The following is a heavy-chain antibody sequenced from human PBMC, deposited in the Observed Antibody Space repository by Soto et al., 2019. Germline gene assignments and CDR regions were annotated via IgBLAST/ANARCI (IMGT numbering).Heavy chain of an antibody. CDR3: ARGDGNYFDY. J-gene: IGHJ4*02. Sequence: QVQLVQSGAEVKKPGASVKVSCKASGYTFTKYGITWLRQAPGQGPEWMGWISAYNGHTKYAQNLQGRVTMTTETSTSTAYMELTSLRSDDTALYYCARGDGNYFDYWGQGTVVTVSS. V-gene: IGHV1-18*01. D-gene: IGHD1-1*01. CDR1: GYTFTKYG. CDR2: ISAYNGHT.